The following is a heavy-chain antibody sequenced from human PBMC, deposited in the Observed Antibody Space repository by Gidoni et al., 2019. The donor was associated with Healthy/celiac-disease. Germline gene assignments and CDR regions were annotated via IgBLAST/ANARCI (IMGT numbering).Heavy chain of an antibody. CDR2: INHSGST. Sequence: QVQLQQWGAGLLKPSETLSLTCAVYGGSFSGYYWSWIRQPPGKGLEWIGEINHSGSTNYNPSLKSRVTISVDTSKNQFSLKLSSVTAADTAVYYCARGKHGYSYVGWGAGRHNWFDPWGQGTLVTVSS. CDR1: GGSFSGYY. J-gene: IGHJ5*02. CDR3: ARGKHGYSYVGWGAGRHNWFDP. V-gene: IGHV4-34*01. D-gene: IGHD5-18*01.